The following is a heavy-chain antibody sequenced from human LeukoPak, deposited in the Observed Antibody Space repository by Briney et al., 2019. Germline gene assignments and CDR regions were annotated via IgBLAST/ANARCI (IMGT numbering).Heavy chain of an antibody. Sequence: SETLSLTCTVSGGSISSGGYYWSWIRQHPGKGLEWIGYIYYSGSTYYNPSLKSRVTISVDTSKNQFSLKLSSVTAADTAVYYCARGTVRLRLGELSPFDYWGQGTLVTVSS. V-gene: IGHV4-31*03. D-gene: IGHD3-16*02. J-gene: IGHJ4*02. CDR3: ARGTVRLRLGELSPFDY. CDR2: IYYSGST. CDR1: GGSISSGGYY.